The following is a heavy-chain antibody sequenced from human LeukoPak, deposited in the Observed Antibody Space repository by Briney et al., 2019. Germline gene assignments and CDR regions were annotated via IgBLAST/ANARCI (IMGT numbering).Heavy chain of an antibody. J-gene: IGHJ4*02. CDR2: INPNSGGT. CDR1: GSTFTGYY. Sequence: ASVKVSCKASGSTFTGYYIHWVLQAPGQRLEWMGWINPNSGGTNYAQRFQGRVTMTRDTSISTVYMELSRLRSDDTAVYYCARLGHGDYGFDYWGQGTLVTVSS. D-gene: IGHD4-17*01. V-gene: IGHV1-2*02. CDR3: ARLGHGDYGFDY.